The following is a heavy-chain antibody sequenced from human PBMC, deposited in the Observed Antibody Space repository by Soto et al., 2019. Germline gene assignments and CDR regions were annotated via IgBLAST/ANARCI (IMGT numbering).Heavy chain of an antibody. D-gene: IGHD3-16*02. CDR1: GGSISSGGYY. J-gene: IGHJ1*01. V-gene: IGHV4-31*03. Sequence: SETLSLTCTVSGGSISSGGYYWSWIRQHPGKGLEWIGYIYYSGSAYYNPSLKSRVTISVDTSKNQFSLKLSSVTAADTAVYYCAGGRLGELSLTEYFQHWGQGTLVTVSS. CDR3: AGGRLGELSLTEYFQH. CDR2: IYYSGSA.